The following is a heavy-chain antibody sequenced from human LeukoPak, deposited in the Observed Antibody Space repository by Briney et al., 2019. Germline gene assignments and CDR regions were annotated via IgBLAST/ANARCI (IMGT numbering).Heavy chain of an antibody. D-gene: IGHD6-19*01. V-gene: IGHV3-48*01. J-gene: IGHJ5*02. CDR2: IDSTSSTI. CDR3: ARDRSGWADSSAFSS. CDR1: GCMVSSYS. Sequence: HSGGSLRLSCAAPGCMVSSYSMNWVRQAPGKGLEWVSYIDSTSSTIYYTDSVKGRFTLSRDNAKNSLYLQMNSLRAEDTAVYYCARDRSGWADSSAFSSWGQGTLVTVSS.